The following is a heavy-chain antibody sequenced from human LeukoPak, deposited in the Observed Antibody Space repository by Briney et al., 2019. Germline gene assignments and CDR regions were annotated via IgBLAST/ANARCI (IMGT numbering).Heavy chain of an antibody. CDR3: AKATGGGSGSYPLDY. Sequence: GGSLILSCAASGFTLSSHAMSWVPQPPGKGLEGISAISCSGGSTYYADSVKGRFTISRDNSKNTLYLQMNSLRAEDTAVYYCAKATGGGSGSYPLDYWGQGTLVTVSS. V-gene: IGHV3-23*01. J-gene: IGHJ4*02. CDR2: ISCSGGST. CDR1: GFTLSSHA. D-gene: IGHD3-10*01.